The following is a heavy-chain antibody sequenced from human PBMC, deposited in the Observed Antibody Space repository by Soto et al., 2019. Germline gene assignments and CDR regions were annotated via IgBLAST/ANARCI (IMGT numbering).Heavy chain of an antibody. D-gene: IGHD6-13*01. CDR2: INAGNGNT. Sequence: VASVKVSCKASGYTFTSYAMHWVRQAPGQRLEWMGWINAGNGNTKYSQKFQGRVTITRDTSASTAYMELSSLRSEDTAVYYCAREGYSSSWFDGMDVWGQGTTVTVSS. J-gene: IGHJ6*02. CDR1: GYTFTSYA. CDR3: AREGYSSSWFDGMDV. V-gene: IGHV1-3*01.